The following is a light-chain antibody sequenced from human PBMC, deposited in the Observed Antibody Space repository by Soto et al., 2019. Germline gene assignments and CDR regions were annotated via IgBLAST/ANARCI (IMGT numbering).Light chain of an antibody. CDR3: SLYKSISNYV. Sequence: QSALTQPPSVSGSPGQSVTISCTGISSDIGSYNRVSWYQQPPGTAPKLTIYEVNNRPSGVPDRFSGSTSGNTASLTISGLQAEDEADYYCSLYKSISNYVFGTGTKVTVL. V-gene: IGLV2-18*01. CDR1: SSDIGSYNR. CDR2: EVN. J-gene: IGLJ1*01.